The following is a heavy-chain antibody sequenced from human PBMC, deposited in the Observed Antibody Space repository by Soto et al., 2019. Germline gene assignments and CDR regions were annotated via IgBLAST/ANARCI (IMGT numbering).Heavy chain of an antibody. V-gene: IGHV1-18*01. CDR2: ISAYNDNT. CDR1: GYTFSIYF. Sequence: ASVKVSCKASGYTFSIYFISWVRQAPGQGLEWMGWISAYNDNTNYAQNLQGRVTMTTDTSTSTAYMELRSLRSDDTAVYYCARDLPPVDYWGQGTLVTVSS. CDR3: ARDLPPVDY. J-gene: IGHJ4*02.